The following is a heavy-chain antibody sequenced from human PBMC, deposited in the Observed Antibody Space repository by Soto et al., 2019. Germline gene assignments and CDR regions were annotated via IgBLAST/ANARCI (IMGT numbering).Heavy chain of an antibody. CDR1: GFTFSDYY. CDR3: AFRAVGAVPAARRVHP. Sequence: QVRLVESGGGLVKPGGSLRLSCAASGFTFSDYYMSWIRQAPGKGLEWVSYISSSGSTIYYADSVKGRFTISRDNAKNSLYLQMNSLRAEDTAVYYCAFRAVGAVPAARRVHPCGQGTLVTVSS. D-gene: IGHD2-2*01. V-gene: IGHV3-11*01. J-gene: IGHJ5*02. CDR2: ISSSGSTI.